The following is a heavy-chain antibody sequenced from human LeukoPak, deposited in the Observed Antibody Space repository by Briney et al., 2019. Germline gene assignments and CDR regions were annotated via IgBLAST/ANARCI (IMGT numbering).Heavy chain of an antibody. D-gene: IGHD6-19*01. J-gene: IGHJ4*02. CDR1: GFTFSSYA. CDR2: ISYDGSNK. Sequence: PGGSLRLSCAASGFTFSSYAMHWVRQAPGKGLEWVAVISYDGSNKYYAGSVKGRFTISRDNSKNTLYLQMNSLRAEDTAVYYCARDGDSIEQWLCHFDYWGQGTLVTVSS. CDR3: ARDGDSIEQWLCHFDY. V-gene: IGHV3-30-3*01.